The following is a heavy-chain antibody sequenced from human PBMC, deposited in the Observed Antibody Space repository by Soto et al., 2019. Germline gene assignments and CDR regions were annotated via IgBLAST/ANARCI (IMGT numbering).Heavy chain of an antibody. J-gene: IGHJ6*02. CDR2: IYYSGST. V-gene: IGHV4-31*03. D-gene: IGHD6-6*01. CDR1: GGSISSGGYY. CDR3: ARDRVRSSSSPYYGMDV. Sequence: QVQLQESGPGLVKPSQTLSLTCTVSGGSISSGGYYWSWIRQHPGKGLEWIGYIYYSGSTYYNPYRKSRVSISVDTSKNQFSLKLSSVTAADTAVYYCARDRVRSSSSPYYGMDVWVQGTTVTVSS.